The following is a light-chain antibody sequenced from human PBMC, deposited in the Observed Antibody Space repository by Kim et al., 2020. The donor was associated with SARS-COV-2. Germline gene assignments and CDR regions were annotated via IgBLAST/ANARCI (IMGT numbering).Light chain of an antibody. J-gene: IGLJ2*01. CDR3: QVWDRSSDHVI. V-gene: IGLV3-21*04. CDR1: NIETKS. CDR2: YDK. Sequence: SYELTQPPSVSVAPGKTAMIICGGDNIETKSVQWYQQKPGQAPVLVIYYDKDRPSAIPERFSGSNSGNTATLTITRVEAVDEADYFCQVWDRSSDHVIFGGGTQLTVL.